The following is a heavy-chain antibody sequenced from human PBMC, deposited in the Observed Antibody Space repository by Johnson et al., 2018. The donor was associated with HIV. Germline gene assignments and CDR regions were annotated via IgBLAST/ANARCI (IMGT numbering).Heavy chain of an antibody. CDR3: AREAEWEPSSPNDAFDI. J-gene: IGHJ3*02. Sequence: VQLVESGGGLVKPGWSLRLSCAASGFTFSDYYMSWVRQAPGKGLEWVSAISGSGGSTYYADSVKGRFTISRDNSKNTLYLQMNSLRAEDTAVYYCAREAEWEPSSPNDAFDIWGKGTMVTVSS. D-gene: IGHD1-26*01. CDR2: ISGSGGST. V-gene: IGHV3-23*04. CDR1: GFTFSDYY.